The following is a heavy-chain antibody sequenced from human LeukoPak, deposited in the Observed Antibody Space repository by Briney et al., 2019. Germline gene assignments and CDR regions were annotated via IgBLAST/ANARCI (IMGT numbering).Heavy chain of an antibody. CDR3: ATDLLYYYDSSGYHSDY. CDR2: FDPEDGET. D-gene: IGHD3-22*01. CDR1: GYTLTELF. V-gene: IGHV1-24*01. J-gene: IGHJ4*02. Sequence: GASVKVSCKVSGYTLTELFMHWVRQAPGKGLEWMGGFDPEDGETIYAQKFQGRVTMTEDTSTDTAYMELSSLRSEDTAVYYCATDLLYYYDSSGYHSDYWGQGTLVTVSS.